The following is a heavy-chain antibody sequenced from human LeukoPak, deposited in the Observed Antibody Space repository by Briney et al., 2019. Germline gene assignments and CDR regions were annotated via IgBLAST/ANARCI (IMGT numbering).Heavy chain of an antibody. J-gene: IGHJ6*03. CDR1: GYTFTSYD. V-gene: IGHV1-8*03. CDR3: ARRGGEQWPHYYYYMDV. D-gene: IGHD6-19*01. CDR2: MNPNSGNT. Sequence: ASVKVSCKASGYTFTSYDINWVRQATGQGLEWMGWMNPNSGNTGYAQKFQGRVTITRNTSISTAYMELSSLRSEDTAVYYCARRGGEQWPHYYYYMDVWGKGTTVTVSS.